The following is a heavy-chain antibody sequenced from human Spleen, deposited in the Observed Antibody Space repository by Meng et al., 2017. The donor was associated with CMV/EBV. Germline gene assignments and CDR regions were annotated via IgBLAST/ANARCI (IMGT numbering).Heavy chain of an antibody. D-gene: IGHD3-10*01. J-gene: IGHJ5*02. Sequence: ISCKVSGYMCANYYMRWVRRAPGKGLEWLGLVDPKNGVALYAERFQGRVTITADTSTDTTYMELSSLTSEDTAVYYCATPYYYGSFDPWGQGTLVTVSS. V-gene: IGHV1-69-2*01. CDR1: GYMCANYY. CDR3: ATPYYYGSFDP. CDR2: VDPKNGVA.